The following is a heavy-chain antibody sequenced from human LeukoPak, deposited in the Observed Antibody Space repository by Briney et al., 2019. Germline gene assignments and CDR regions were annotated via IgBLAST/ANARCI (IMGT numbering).Heavy chain of an antibody. Sequence: PGGSLRLSCAASGFTFSSYGMHWVRQAPGKGLEWVAFIRYDGSNKYYADSVKGRFTISRDNSKNTLYLQMNSLRAEDTAVYYCAKSPATYDFWSGSEGYFDYWGQGTLVTVSS. D-gene: IGHD3-3*01. CDR3: AKSPATYDFWSGSEGYFDY. CDR2: IRYDGSNK. J-gene: IGHJ4*02. V-gene: IGHV3-30*02. CDR1: GFTFSSYG.